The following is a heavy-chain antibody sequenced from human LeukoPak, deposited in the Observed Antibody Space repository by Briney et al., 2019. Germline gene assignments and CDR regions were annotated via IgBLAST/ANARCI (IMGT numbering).Heavy chain of an antibody. Sequence: GESLKISCKASGYSFTSYWIGWVRQMPGRGLEWMEIIYPGDSDTRYRPSFQGQVTISADKSISTAYLQWSSLKASDTAMYYCARAGRSGVRYVDNWGQGTLVTVSS. V-gene: IGHV5-51*01. J-gene: IGHJ4*02. D-gene: IGHD3-9*01. CDR2: IYPGDSDT. CDR3: ARAGRSGVRYVDN. CDR1: GYSFTSYW.